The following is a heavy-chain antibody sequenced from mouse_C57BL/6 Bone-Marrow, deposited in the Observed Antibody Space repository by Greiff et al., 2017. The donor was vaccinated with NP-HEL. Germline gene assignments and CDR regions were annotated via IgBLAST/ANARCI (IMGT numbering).Heavy chain of an antibody. J-gene: IGHJ3*01. CDR1: GYTFTSYW. Sequence: VQLQQPGAELVRPGSSVKLSCKASGYTFTSYWMHWVKPRPIQGLEWIGNIDPSDSDTHYNQKFKDKATLTVDKSSSTAYMQLSSLTSEDSAVYYGAREADGYDVGFAYWGQGTLVTVSA. D-gene: IGHD2-2*01. V-gene: IGHV1-52*01. CDR3: AREADGYDVGFAY. CDR2: IDPSDSDT.